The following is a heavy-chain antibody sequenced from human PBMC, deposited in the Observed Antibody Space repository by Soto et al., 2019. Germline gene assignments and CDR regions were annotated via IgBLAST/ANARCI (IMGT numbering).Heavy chain of an antibody. V-gene: IGHV2-26*01. CDR3: ARMRMPEGSVAGKVDWFDP. J-gene: IGHJ5*02. CDR1: GFSLSNARMG. Sequence: QVTLKESGPVLVKPTETLTLTCTVSGFSLSNARMGVSWIRQPPGKALEWLAHIFSNDEKSYSTSLKSRLTISNDTXTSXVXLTMTNMDPVDTATYYCARMRMPEGSVAGKVDWFDPWGQGTLVTVSS. CDR2: IFSNDEK. D-gene: IGHD6-19*01.